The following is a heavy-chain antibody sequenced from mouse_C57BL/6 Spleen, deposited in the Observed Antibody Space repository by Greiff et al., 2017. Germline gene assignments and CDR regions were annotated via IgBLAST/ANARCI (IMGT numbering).Heavy chain of an antibody. CDR2: IDPNSGGT. CDR3: ARRSLTTPHWCFDV. J-gene: IGHJ1*03. Sequence: VQLQQPGAELVKPGASVKLSCKASGYTFTSYWMHWVKQRPGRGLEWIGRIDPNSGGTKYNEKFKSKATLTLDKPSSTAYLQLRSLTSEDSTVYYYARRSLTTPHWCFDVWGTGTTVTVSS. V-gene: IGHV1-72*01. D-gene: IGHD1-1*01. CDR1: GYTFTSYW.